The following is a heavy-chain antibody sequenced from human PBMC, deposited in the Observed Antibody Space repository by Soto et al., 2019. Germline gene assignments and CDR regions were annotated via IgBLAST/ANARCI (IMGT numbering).Heavy chain of an antibody. J-gene: IGHJ3*02. CDR1: GFTFSSYS. V-gene: IGHV3-48*02. CDR2: ISSSSSTI. Sequence: GGSLRLSCAASGFTFSSYSMNWVRQAPGKGLEWVSYISSSSSTIYYADSVKGRFTISRDNAKNSLYLQMNSLRDEDTAVYYCARERLGWELLSLWAFDIWGQGTMVTVSS. CDR3: ARERLGWELLSLWAFDI. D-gene: IGHD1-26*01.